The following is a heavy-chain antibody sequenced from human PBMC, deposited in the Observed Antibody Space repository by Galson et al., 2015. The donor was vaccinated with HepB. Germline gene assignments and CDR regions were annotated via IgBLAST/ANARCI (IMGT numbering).Heavy chain of an antibody. Sequence: SLRLSCAASGFTFSSYAMHWVRQAPGKGLEWVAVISYDGSNKYYADSVKGRFTISRDNSKNTLYLQMNSLRAEDTAVYYCARAPNYYDPGRYWGQGTLVTVSS. CDR3: ARAPNYYDPGRY. D-gene: IGHD3-22*01. CDR2: ISYDGSNK. J-gene: IGHJ4*02. CDR1: GFTFSSYA. V-gene: IGHV3-30*04.